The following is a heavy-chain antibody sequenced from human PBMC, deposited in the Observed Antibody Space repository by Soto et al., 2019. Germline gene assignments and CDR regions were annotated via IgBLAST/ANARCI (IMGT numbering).Heavy chain of an antibody. V-gene: IGHV4-59*01. D-gene: IGHD2-2*01. CDR3: ARGGRYCSSTSCYGVDWFDP. Sequence: SETLSLTCTVSGGSISSYYWSWIRQPPGKGLEWIGYIYYSGSTNYNPSLKSRVTISVDTSKNQFSLKLSSVTAADTAVYYCARGGRYCSSTSCYGVDWFDPWGQGTLVTVSS. J-gene: IGHJ5*02. CDR2: IYYSGST. CDR1: GGSISSYY.